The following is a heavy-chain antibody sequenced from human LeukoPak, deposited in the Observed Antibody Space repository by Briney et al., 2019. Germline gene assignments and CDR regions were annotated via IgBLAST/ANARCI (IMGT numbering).Heavy chain of an antibody. CDR1: GFTFSSYG. CDR2: ISASGGTT. CDR3: ARGGPFDSSGYYRFDY. V-gene: IGHV3-23*01. J-gene: IGHJ4*02. D-gene: IGHD3-22*01. Sequence: GGSLRLSCAASGFTFSSYGMHWVRQAPGKGLEWVSGISASGGTTYYAESVKGRFTISRDNSKNTLYLQMNSLRAEDTAVYHCARGGPFDSSGYYRFDYWGQGTLVTVSS.